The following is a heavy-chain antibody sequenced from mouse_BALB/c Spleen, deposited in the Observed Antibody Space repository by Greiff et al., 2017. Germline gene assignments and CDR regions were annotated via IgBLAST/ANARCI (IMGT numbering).Heavy chain of an antibody. J-gene: IGHJ2*01. CDR1: GFTFSSFG. CDR3: ARSGYYLYYFDY. V-gene: IGHV5-17*02. D-gene: IGHD2-3*01. CDR2: ISSGSSTI. Sequence: EVQLVESGGGLVQPGGSRKLSCAASGFTFSSFGMHWVRQAPEKGLEWVAYISSGSSTIYYADTVKGRFTISRDNPKNTLFLQMTSLRSEDTAMYYCARSGYYLYYFDYWGQGTTLTVSS.